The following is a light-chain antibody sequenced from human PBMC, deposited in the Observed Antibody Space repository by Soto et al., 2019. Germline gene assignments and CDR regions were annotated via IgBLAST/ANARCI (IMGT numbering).Light chain of an antibody. J-gene: IGLJ3*02. CDR2: EDN. CDR3: QSCDSSNQV. V-gene: IGLV6-57*02. Sequence: NFMLTQPHSVSESPGKTVMISRTGSGGSVASNYVQWCQQRPGSVPTTVIYEDNQRPSGVPDRFSGSVDSSSNSASPTISALKTEDEADYYCQSCDSSNQVFGGGTQLTVL. CDR1: GGSVASNY.